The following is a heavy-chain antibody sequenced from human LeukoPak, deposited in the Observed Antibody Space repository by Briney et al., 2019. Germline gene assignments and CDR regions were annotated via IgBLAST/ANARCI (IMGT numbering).Heavy chain of an antibody. CDR3: AKDIRAVAGTTFDY. J-gene: IGHJ4*02. V-gene: IGHV3-9*01. Sequence: GRSLRLSCAASGFTFDDYAMHWVRQAPGKGPEWVSGISWNSGSIGYADSVKGRFTISRDNAKNSLYLQMNSLRAEDTALYYCAKDIRAVAGTTFDYWGQGTLVTVSS. CDR2: ISWNSGSI. D-gene: IGHD6-19*01. CDR1: GFTFDDYA.